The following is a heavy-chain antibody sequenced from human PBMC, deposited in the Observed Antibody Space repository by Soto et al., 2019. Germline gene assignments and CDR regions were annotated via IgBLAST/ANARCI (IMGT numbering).Heavy chain of an antibody. CDR2: IKEDGTAK. V-gene: IGHV3-7*01. J-gene: IGHJ4*02. CDR1: GFTFSSYN. CDR3: TTDRGYLTFDY. D-gene: IGHD3-22*01. Sequence: GGSLRLSCAASGFTFSSYNMNWVRQAPGKGLEWVANIKEDGTAKYYLDSVEGRFTVSRDNVKNSLYLQMNSLRAEDTAMYYCTTDRGYLTFDYWGPGTLVTVSS.